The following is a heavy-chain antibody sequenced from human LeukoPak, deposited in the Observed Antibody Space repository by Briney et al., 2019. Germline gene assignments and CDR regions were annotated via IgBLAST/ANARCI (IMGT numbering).Heavy chain of an antibody. CDR1: GFTFSTYG. CDR2: IWPNGSNK. CDR3: VGELLTAAGTIGAFDI. Sequence: GRSLRLSCAASGFTFSTYGMHWVRQAPGKGLEWVAVIWPNGSNKYHADSMKGRFTISRDNSKSTLFLQMSSLAAEDTAVYYCVGELLTAAGTIGAFDIWGRGTTVTVSS. V-gene: IGHV3-33*01. D-gene: IGHD6-13*01. J-gene: IGHJ3*02.